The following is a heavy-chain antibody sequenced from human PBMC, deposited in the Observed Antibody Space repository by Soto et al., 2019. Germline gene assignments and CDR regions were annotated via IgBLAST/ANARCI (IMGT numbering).Heavy chain of an antibody. V-gene: IGHV3-30*18. CDR3: AKDTGADY. D-gene: IGHD3-10*01. Sequence: QVQLVESGGGVVQPGRSLRLSCAASGFTFSSYGMYWVRQAPGKGLEWVARISYDGSDQFYGDSVKGRFTISRDNSKNILYVQMNSLRSEDTAVYYGAKDTGADYWGQGTVVTVSA. J-gene: IGHJ4*02. CDR1: GFTFSSYG. CDR2: ISYDGSDQ.